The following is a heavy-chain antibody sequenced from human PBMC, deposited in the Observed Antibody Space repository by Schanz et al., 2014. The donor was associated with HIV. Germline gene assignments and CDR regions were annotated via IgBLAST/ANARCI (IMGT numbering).Heavy chain of an antibody. D-gene: IGHD3-10*01. V-gene: IGHV3-30*03. J-gene: IGHJ3*02. Sequence: QVQLVESGGGVVQPGRSLRLSCAASGFTFSSYGFHWVRQAPGKGLEWVAVISHDGINKYYEDSVRGRFIISRDNSNNTLYLQMNSLRAEDTAVYYCARAGGVWFGASKAFDIWGQGTLVTVSS. CDR2: ISHDGINK. CDR1: GFTFSSYG. CDR3: ARAGGVWFGASKAFDI.